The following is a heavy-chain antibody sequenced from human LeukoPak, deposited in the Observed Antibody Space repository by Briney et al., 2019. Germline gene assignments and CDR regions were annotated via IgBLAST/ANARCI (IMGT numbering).Heavy chain of an antibody. D-gene: IGHD1-20*01. V-gene: IGHV4-4*02. Sequence: PSGTLSLTCAVSGGSISSSNWWSWVRQPPGKGLEWIGEIYHSGSTNYNPSLKSRVTISVDKSKNQFSLKLSSVTAADTAVYYCARGEVRPLTGTSGWFDPWGQGTLVTVSS. CDR3: ARGEVRPLTGTSGWFDP. CDR1: GGSISSSNW. CDR2: IYHSGST. J-gene: IGHJ5*02.